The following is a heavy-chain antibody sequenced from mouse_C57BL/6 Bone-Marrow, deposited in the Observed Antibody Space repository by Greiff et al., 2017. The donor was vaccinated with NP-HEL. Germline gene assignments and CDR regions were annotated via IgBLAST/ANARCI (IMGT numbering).Heavy chain of an antibody. Sequence: DVKLVESGGGLVKPGGSLKLSCAASGFTFSSYAMSWVRQTPEKRLEWVATISDGGSYTYYPDNVKGRFTISRDNAKNNLYLQMSHLKSEDTAMYYCARGEKIYYGNLGAYWGQGTLVTVSA. J-gene: IGHJ3*01. V-gene: IGHV5-4*03. D-gene: IGHD2-1*01. CDR3: ARGEKIYYGNLGAY. CDR1: GFTFSSYA. CDR2: ISDGGSYT.